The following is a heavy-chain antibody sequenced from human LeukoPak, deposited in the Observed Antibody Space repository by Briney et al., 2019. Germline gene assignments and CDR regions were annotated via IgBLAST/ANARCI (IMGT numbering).Heavy chain of an antibody. CDR2: IYSGGST. V-gene: IGHV3-53*04. J-gene: IGHJ4*02. CDR1: GFIFSDQY. D-gene: IGHD2-2*01. Sequence: SGGSLRLSCAASGFIFSDQYIDWVRHAPGKGVEWVSVIYSGGSTYYADSVKGRFTISRHNSKNTLYLQMNSLRAEDTAVYYCARGVVPAANFDYWGQGTLVTVSS. CDR3: ARGVVPAANFDY.